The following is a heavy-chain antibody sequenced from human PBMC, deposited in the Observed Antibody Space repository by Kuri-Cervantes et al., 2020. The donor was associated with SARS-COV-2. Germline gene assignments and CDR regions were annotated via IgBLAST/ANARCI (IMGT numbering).Heavy chain of an antibody. J-gene: IGHJ4*02. CDR3: ARREMATMSFDY. CDR2: IHHSCST. CDR1: GGSFSVYY. D-gene: IGHD5-24*01. Sequence: EPLKISCAVYGGSFSVYYGRWIPQPPGKGLGWIGEIHHSCSTYYNPSLQSRVTISVDTSKNQFSLKLSTVTAADTAVYYCARREMATMSFDYWGQGTLVTVSS. V-gene: IGHV4-34*01.